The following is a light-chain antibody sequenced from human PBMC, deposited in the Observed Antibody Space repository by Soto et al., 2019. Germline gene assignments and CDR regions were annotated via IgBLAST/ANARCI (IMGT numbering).Light chain of an antibody. CDR1: SSDVGGYDY. CDR2: EVS. V-gene: IGLV2-8*01. Sequence: QSALTQPPSASGSPGQSVTISCTGTSSDVGGYDYVSWFQHHPGKAPKLMIYEVSKRPSGVPDRFSGSKSGNTASLTVSGLQAEDEPDYYCSSYAGSDSFVFGTGTKVTVL. J-gene: IGLJ1*01. CDR3: SSYAGSDSFV.